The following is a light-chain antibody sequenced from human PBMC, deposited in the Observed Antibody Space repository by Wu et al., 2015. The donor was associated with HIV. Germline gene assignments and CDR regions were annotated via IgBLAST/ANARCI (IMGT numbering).Light chain of an antibody. V-gene: IGKV1-5*03. J-gene: IGKJ5*01. CDR3: QQYNSYLSIT. Sequence: DIQMTQSPSTLSASVGGRVTITCRASQSISSWLAWYQQKPGKAPKLLIYKASSLESGVPSRFSGSGSGTEFTLTISSLQPDDFATYYCQQYNSYLSITFGQGTRLEIK. CDR2: KAS. CDR1: QSISSW.